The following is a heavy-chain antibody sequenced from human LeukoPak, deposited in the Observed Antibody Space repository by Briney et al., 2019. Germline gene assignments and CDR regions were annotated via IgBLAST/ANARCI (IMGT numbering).Heavy chain of an antibody. CDR1: GGSISSSNYF. CDR2: ISYSGTT. J-gene: IGHJ4*02. Sequence: SETLSLTCTVSGGSISSSNYFWGWVRQPPGKGLEWIGTISYSGTTHDNPSLKSRVTISVDTSKNQFSLKLSSVTAADTAVYYCAREIYGSGSYFDYWGQGTLVTVSS. CDR3: AREIYGSGSYFDY. D-gene: IGHD3-10*01. V-gene: IGHV4-39*07.